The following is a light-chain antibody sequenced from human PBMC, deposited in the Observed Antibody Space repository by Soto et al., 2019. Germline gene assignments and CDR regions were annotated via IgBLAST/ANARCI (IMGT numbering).Light chain of an antibody. J-gene: IGLJ1*01. CDR3: SSYTSSGTYV. CDR2: DVT. Sequence: QSVLTQPASVSGSPGQSIAISCTGASSDVGGYNYVSWYQQHPGKAPKLIIYDVTNRPSGVSNRFSGSKSGNTASLTISGLQAEDEADYYCSSYTSSGTYVFGTGTKVTVL. CDR1: SSDVGGYNY. V-gene: IGLV2-14*01.